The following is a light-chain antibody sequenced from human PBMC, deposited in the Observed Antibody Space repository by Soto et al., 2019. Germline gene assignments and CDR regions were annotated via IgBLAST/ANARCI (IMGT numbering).Light chain of an antibody. CDR1: SSDVGGYDY. CDR2: EVT. J-gene: IGLJ1*01. CDR3: SSYAGRTLYV. Sequence: QSVLTQPPSASGSAGQSVTISCTGTSSDVGGYDYVSWYQQRPGKAPKLLIHEVTKRPSGVPDRFSGSKSGNTASLTVSGLQAEDEADYYCSSYAGRTLYVFGTGTKVTVL. V-gene: IGLV2-8*01.